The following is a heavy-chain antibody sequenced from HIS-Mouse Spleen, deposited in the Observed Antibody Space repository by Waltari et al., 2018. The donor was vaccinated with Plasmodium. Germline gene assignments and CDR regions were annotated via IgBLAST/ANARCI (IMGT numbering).Heavy chain of an antibody. CDR1: GGPISSSSYY. CDR2: IYYSGST. V-gene: IGHV4-39*01. D-gene: IGHD1-26*01. CDR3: ARRGGSYYYFDY. Sequence: QLQLQESGPGLVKPSETLSLTCTVSGGPISSSSYYWGWIRQPPGKGLEWIGSIYYSGSTYYNPSLKSRVTISGDTSKNQFSLKLSSVTAADTAVYYCARRGGSYYYFDYWGQGTLVTVSS. J-gene: IGHJ4*02.